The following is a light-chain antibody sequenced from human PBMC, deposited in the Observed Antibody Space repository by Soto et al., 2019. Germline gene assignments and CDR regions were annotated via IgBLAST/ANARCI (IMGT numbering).Light chain of an antibody. CDR2: AAS. V-gene: IGKV1-12*01. Sequence: DIQMTQSPSSVSASVGDRVTITCRASQGTSTWLAWYQQKPGKAPKLLIYAASTLQSGVPPRFSGCGSGTDFTLTITSLQPEDFATYDGQQSNGFPITFGPGTKVDLK. J-gene: IGKJ3*01. CDR3: QQSNGFPIT. CDR1: QGTSTW.